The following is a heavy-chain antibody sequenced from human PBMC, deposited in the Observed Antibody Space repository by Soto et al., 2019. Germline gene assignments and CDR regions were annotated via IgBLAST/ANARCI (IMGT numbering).Heavy chain of an antibody. CDR2: ISFDGSNK. V-gene: IGHV3-30*18. CDR3: AKNGDGNNGLFDF. D-gene: IGHD2-15*01. Sequence: QVQLVESGGGVVQPGRSLRLSCAASGFTFSTYGMHWVRQAPGKGLEWVTLISFDGSNKYYADSVKGRFTISRDNSKNTLYLQMNSLRAEDTAVYYCAKNGDGNNGLFDFWGQGTLVTVSS. CDR1: GFTFSTYG. J-gene: IGHJ4*02.